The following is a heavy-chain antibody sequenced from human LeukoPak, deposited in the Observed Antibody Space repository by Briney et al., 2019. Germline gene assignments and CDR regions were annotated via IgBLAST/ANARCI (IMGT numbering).Heavy chain of an antibody. CDR1: GGSFSGYY. V-gene: IGHV4-34*01. D-gene: IGHD2-2*01. CDR3: ASSPPCTSCYMGYFDL. J-gene: IGHJ2*01. Sequence: QTSETLSLTCAVYGGSFSGYYWSWIRQPPGKGLEWIGEINHSGSTNYNPSLKSRVTISVDTSKNQFSLKLSSVTAADTAVYYCASSPPCTSCYMGYFDLWGRGTLVTVSS. CDR2: INHSGST.